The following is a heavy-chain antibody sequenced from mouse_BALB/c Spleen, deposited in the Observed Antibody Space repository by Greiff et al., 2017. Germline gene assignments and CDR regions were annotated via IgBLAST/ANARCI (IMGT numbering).Heavy chain of an antibody. CDR2: IDPANGNT. D-gene: IGHD1-1*01. V-gene: IGHV14-3*02. CDR3: ARNYGSSPYAMDY. J-gene: IGHJ4*01. Sequence: EVQLQQSGAELVKPGASVKLSCTASGFNIKDTYMHWVKQRPEQGLEWIGRIDPANGNTKYDPKFQGKATITADTSSNTAYLQLSSLTSEDTAVYYCARNYGSSPYAMDYWGQGTSVTVSS. CDR1: GFNIKDTY.